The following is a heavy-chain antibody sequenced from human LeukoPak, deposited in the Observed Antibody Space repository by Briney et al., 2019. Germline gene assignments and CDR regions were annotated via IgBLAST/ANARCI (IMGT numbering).Heavy chain of an antibody. CDR1: GYSFTSYW. CDR3: ARGGSSGLNWFDP. V-gene: IGHV5-51*01. D-gene: IGHD6-19*01. Sequence: GESLKISCKGSGYSFTSYWIGWVRQMPGKGLEWMGIIYPSDSDTRYSPSFQGQVTISADKSINTAYLQWSSLKASDTAVYYCARGGSSGLNWFDPWGQGTLVTVPS. J-gene: IGHJ5*02. CDR2: IYPSDSDT.